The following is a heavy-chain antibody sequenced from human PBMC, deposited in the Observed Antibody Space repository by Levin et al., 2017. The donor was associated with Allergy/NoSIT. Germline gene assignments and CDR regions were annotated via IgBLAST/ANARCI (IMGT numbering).Heavy chain of an antibody. D-gene: IGHD2-2*02. V-gene: IGHV3-49*03. CDR2: IRSKAYGGTT. J-gene: IGHJ4*02. CDR1: GFTFGDYA. CDR3: TRDPQLIYGPPRTSFDY. Sequence: QAGGSLRLSCTASGFTFGDYAMSWFRQAPGKGLEWVGFIRSKAYGGTTEYAASVKGRFTISRYDSKSIAYLHMNSLETEDTAVYYCTRDPQLIYGPPRTSFDYWGQGTLVTVSS.